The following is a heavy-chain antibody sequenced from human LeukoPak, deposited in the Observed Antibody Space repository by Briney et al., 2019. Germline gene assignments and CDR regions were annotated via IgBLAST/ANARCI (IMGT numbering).Heavy chain of an antibody. V-gene: IGHV4-39*01. CDR3: AGEYSSSSFDY. J-gene: IGHJ4*02. Sequence: SETLSLTCTVSGGSINSNNYYWGWIRQPPGKGLEWIGSIYYSGSTYYNPSLKSRVTISVDTSKNQFSLKLSSVTAADTAVYYCAGEYSSSSFDYWGQGTLVTVSS. CDR1: GGSINSNNYY. CDR2: IYYSGST. D-gene: IGHD6-6*01.